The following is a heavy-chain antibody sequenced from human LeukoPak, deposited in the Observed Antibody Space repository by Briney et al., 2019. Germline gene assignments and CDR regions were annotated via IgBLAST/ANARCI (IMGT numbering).Heavy chain of an antibody. J-gene: IGHJ5*02. V-gene: IGHV4-39*07. Sequence: PSETLSLTCTVSGGSISSSSYYWGWIRQPPGKGLEWIGSIYYSGSTYYNPSLKSRVTISIDTSKNQFSLKLSSVTAADTAVYYCAGYDYGGNNWFDPWGQGTLVTVSS. CDR3: AGYDYGGNNWFDP. CDR2: IYYSGST. CDR1: GGSISSSSYY. D-gene: IGHD4-23*01.